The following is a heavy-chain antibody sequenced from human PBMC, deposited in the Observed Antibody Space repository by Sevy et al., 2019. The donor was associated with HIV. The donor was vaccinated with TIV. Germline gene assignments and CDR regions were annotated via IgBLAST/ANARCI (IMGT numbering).Heavy chain of an antibody. V-gene: IGHV1-18*01. CDR1: GYTFTSYG. D-gene: IGHD3-10*01. Sequence: ASVKVSCKASGYTFTSYGISWVRQAPGQGLEWMGWISAYNGNTNYAQRLQGRVTMTTDKSTGKAYMELRSLGSDDTAVYYCARGRIGGTDTLKDYWGQGTLVTVSS. J-gene: IGHJ4*02. CDR2: ISAYNGNT. CDR3: ARGRIGGTDTLKDY.